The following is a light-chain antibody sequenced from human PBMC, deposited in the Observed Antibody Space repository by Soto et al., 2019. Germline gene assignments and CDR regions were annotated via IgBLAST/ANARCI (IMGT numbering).Light chain of an antibody. CDR1: QAISNY. CDR3: QKYNSAPQT. V-gene: IGKV1-27*01. CDR2: AAS. J-gene: IGKJ1*01. Sequence: DIQMTQSPSSLSASVGDRFTITCRASQAISNYLAWYQQKPGKVPKLLIYAASTLQSGVPSRFSGGGSGTDFTLAISSLQPEDVATYYCQKYNSAPQTFGQGTKVDIK.